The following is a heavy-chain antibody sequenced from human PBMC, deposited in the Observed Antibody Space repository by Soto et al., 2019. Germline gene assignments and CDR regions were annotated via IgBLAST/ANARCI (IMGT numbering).Heavy chain of an antibody. CDR2: ISAYNGNT. D-gene: IGHD2-2*03. CDR1: GYIFTSYG. J-gene: IGHJ2*01. Sequence: ALVKVSCTASGYIFTSYGISWVRQAPGQGLEWMGWISAYNGNTNYAQKLQGRVTMTTDTSTSTAYMELRSLRSDDTAVYYCARAVGYRSSTSCPARYFDLWGRGTLVTVSS. V-gene: IGHV1-18*01. CDR3: ARAVGYRSSTSCPARYFDL.